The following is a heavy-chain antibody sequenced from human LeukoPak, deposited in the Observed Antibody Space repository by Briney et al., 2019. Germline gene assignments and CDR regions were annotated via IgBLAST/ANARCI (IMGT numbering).Heavy chain of an antibody. CDR1: GFTFSMHG. CDR3: ARDIVSYYIDY. V-gene: IGHV3-33*01. J-gene: IGHJ4*02. CDR2: IWYDGSNK. Sequence: LTGRSLRLSCAASGFTFSMHGMHWVRQDPGKGMEWVAVIWYDGSNKYYADAVKGRFTISRDNSKNMLYLQMNSLRAEDTAVYYCARDIVSYYIDYWGQGTLVTVSS. D-gene: IGHD2-2*02.